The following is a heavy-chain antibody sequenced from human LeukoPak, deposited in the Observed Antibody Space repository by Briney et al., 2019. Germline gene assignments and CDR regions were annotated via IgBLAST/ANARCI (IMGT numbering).Heavy chain of an antibody. CDR1: GFIFSSYA. V-gene: IGHV3-23*01. CDR3: AKGGSSSCYGAGWFDP. CDR2: ISGSGNST. D-gene: IGHD2-2*01. J-gene: IGHJ5*02. Sequence: GGSLRLSCAASGFIFSSYAMSWVRQAPGKGLEWVSGISGSGNSTDYADSVKGRFTISRDNSKNTLYLQMNSLRADDTAVYYCAKGGSSSCYGAGWFDPWGQGTLVTVSS.